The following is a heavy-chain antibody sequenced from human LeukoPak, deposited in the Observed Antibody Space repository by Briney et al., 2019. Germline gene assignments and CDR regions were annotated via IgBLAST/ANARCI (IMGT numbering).Heavy chain of an antibody. D-gene: IGHD3-22*01. Sequence: SHTLSLTCTLSAGSIYNYYWSWIRQPAGKGLECIGCIYTSGSTDYSTSLKSRVTMSLDTSKNQFSLNLYSVTAADTAVYFCARESKTYDGSGYYHDSWGEGTLVTVSS. J-gene: IGHJ4*02. CDR3: ARESKTYDGSGYYHDS. CDR2: IYTSGST. CDR1: AGSIYNYY. V-gene: IGHV4-4*07.